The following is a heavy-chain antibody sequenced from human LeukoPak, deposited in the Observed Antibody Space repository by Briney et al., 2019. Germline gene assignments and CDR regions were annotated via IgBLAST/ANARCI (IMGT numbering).Heavy chain of an antibody. J-gene: IGHJ4*02. CDR3: AKDSGPYGSGSDN. Sequence: ASVRVSCKASGYTLTDYDLHWVRQAPGQGLEWMGWINPNSGGTNYAQTLQGRVTMTRDTSISRAYMELSRLRADDTAVYYCAKDSGPYGSGSDNWGQGTLVTVSS. CDR1: GYTLTDYD. D-gene: IGHD3-10*01. CDR2: INPNSGGT. V-gene: IGHV1-2*02.